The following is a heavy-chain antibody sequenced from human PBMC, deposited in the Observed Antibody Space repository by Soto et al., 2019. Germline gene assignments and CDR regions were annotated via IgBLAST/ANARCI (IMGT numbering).Heavy chain of an antibody. Sequence: QVQLQESGPGLVKPSQTLSLTCTVSGGSISSGDYYWSWIRQPPGKGLEWIGYIYYSGSTYYNPSLKSRVTISVDTSKNQFALKLSSVTAADTAVYYFDRVQLVLYYYGMDVWGQGTTVPVSS. CDR3: DRVQLVLYYYGMDV. V-gene: IGHV4-30-4*01. D-gene: IGHD6-13*01. CDR1: GGSISSGDYY. J-gene: IGHJ6*02. CDR2: IYYSGST.